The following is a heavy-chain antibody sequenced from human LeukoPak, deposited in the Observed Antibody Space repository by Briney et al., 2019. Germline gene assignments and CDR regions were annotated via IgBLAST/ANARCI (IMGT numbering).Heavy chain of an antibody. Sequence: GISWNSGSIGYADSVKGRFTISRDNAKNSLYLQMNSLRAEDTALYYCAKDIRQQLARGMDVWGQGTTVTVSS. V-gene: IGHV3-9*01. J-gene: IGHJ6*02. D-gene: IGHD6-13*01. CDR2: ISWNSGSI. CDR3: AKDIRQQLARGMDV.